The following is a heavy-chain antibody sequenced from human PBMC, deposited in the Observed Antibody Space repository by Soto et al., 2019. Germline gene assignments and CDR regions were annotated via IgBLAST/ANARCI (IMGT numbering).Heavy chain of an antibody. CDR2: IRTTTDKYAP. D-gene: IGHD3-3*01. J-gene: IGHJ4*02. V-gene: IGHV3-73*01. Sequence: EVQLVESGGGLVQPGGSLKLSCAASGFTFADSAIHWVRQAPGQGLEWVGRIRTTTDKYAPVYAASVKGRFAISRDDSKNTAYLQMSSLKPEDTAVYYCSAVIFGDYFDYWGQGTLVTVSS. CDR1: GFTFADSA. CDR3: SAVIFGDYFDY.